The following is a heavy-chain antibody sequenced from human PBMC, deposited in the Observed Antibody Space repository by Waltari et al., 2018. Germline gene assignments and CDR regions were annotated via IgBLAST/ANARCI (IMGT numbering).Heavy chain of an antibody. Sequence: QVQVEESGGGVVQPGRSLRLSCEASGFTFRASAMHWVRQAPGKGLEWVAIISSDGSTKYYADSVKGRFTISRDNSENTLYLQMISLRADDTAVYYCATITTYDAFNIWGQGTMVTVSS. J-gene: IGHJ3*02. V-gene: IGHV3-30*04. CDR3: ATITTYDAFNI. D-gene: IGHD2-2*01. CDR1: GFTFRASA. CDR2: ISSDGSTK.